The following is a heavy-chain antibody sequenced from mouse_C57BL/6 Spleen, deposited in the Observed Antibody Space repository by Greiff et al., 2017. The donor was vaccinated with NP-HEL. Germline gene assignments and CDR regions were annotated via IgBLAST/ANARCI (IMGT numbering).Heavy chain of an antibody. CDR1: GFTFSDYG. D-gene: IGHD1-1*01. CDR3: ARGDYGFAY. V-gene: IGHV5-17*01. Sequence: EVKLMESGGGLVKPGGSLKLSCAASGFTFSDYGMHWVRQAPEKGLEWVAYISSGSSTIYYADTVKGRFTISSDNAKNTLFLQMTSLRSEDTAMYYCARGDYGFAYWGQGTLVTVSA. J-gene: IGHJ3*01. CDR2: ISSGSSTI.